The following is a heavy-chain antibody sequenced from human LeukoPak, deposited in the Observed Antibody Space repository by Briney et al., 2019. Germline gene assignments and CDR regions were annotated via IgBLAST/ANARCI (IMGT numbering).Heavy chain of an antibody. CDR3: ASYRYWLAFDI. J-gene: IGHJ3*02. D-gene: IGHD2-8*02. CDR1: GFTFSSYE. Sequence: PGGSLRLSCAASGFTFSSYEMNWVRQAPGKGLEWVSYISSSGSTIYYADSVKGRFTISRDNAKNSLYLQMNSLRAEDTAVYYCASYRYWLAFDIWGQGTMVTVSS. CDR2: ISSSGSTI. V-gene: IGHV3-48*03.